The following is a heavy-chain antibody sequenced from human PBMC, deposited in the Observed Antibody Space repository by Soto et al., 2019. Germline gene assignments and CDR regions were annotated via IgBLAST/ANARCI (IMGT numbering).Heavy chain of an antibody. Sequence: QVQLVESGGGVVQPGRSLRLSCAASGFTFSSYAMHWVRQAPGKGLEWVAVISYDGSNKYYADSVKGRFTISRDNSKNTLYLQMNSLRAEDTAVYYCARDDYYDSSGDISYFDYWGQGTLVTVSS. J-gene: IGHJ4*02. CDR1: GFTFSSYA. CDR3: ARDDYYDSSGDISYFDY. CDR2: ISYDGSNK. D-gene: IGHD3-22*01. V-gene: IGHV3-30-3*01.